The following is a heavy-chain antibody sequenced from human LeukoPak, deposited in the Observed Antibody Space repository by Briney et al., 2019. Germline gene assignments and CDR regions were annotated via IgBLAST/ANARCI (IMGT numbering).Heavy chain of an antibody. Sequence: ETLSLTCTVSGGSISSYYWSWIRQPPGKGLEWIGYIYYSGSTNYNPSLKSRVTISVDTSKNQFSLKLSSVTAADTAVYYCARGAIVATGDYWGQGTLVTVSS. CDR3: ARGAIVATGDY. CDR1: GGSISSYY. D-gene: IGHD5-12*01. CDR2: IYYSGST. J-gene: IGHJ4*02. V-gene: IGHV4-59*01.